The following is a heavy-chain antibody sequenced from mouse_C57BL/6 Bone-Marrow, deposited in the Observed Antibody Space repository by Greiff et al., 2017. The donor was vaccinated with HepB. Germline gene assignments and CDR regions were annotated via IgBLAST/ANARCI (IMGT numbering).Heavy chain of an antibody. CDR2: IRLKSDNYAT. CDR1: GFTFSNYW. D-gene: IGHD1-1*01. V-gene: IGHV6-3*01. CDR3: TDYYGSSPGFAY. Sequence: EVMLVESGGGLVQPGGSMKLSCVASGFTFSNYWMNWVRQSPEKGLEWVAQIRLKSDNYATHYAESVKGRFTISRDDSKSSVYLQMNNLRAEDTGIYYCTDYYGSSPGFAYWGQGTLVTVSA. J-gene: IGHJ3*01.